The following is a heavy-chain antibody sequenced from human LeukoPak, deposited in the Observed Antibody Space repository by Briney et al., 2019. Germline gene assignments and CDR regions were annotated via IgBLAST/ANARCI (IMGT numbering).Heavy chain of an antibody. V-gene: IGHV1-2*02. CDR3: ARDLPRYCSGGSCSNWFDP. Sequence: ASVEVSCKAAGYTFTGYYMHWVRQAPGQGLEWMGWINPNSGGTNYAQKFQGRVTMTRDTSISTAYMELSRLRSDDTAVYYCARDLPRYCSGGSCSNWFDPWGQGTLVTVSS. CDR2: INPNSGGT. D-gene: IGHD2-15*01. J-gene: IGHJ5*02. CDR1: GYTFTGYY.